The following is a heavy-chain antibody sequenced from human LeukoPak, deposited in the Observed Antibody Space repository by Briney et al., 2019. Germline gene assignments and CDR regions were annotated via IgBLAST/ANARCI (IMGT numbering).Heavy chain of an antibody. CDR2: IRSKANSYAT. J-gene: IGHJ4*02. Sequence: GSLRLSCAASGFTFSGSAMHWVRQASGKGLEWVGRIRSKANSYATAYAASAKGRFTISRDDSKNTAYLQMNSLKTEDTAVYYCTRATYYYDSSGYFLFDYWGQGTLVTVSS. CDR3: TRATYYYDSSGYFLFDY. D-gene: IGHD3-22*01. V-gene: IGHV3-73*01. CDR1: GFTFSGSA.